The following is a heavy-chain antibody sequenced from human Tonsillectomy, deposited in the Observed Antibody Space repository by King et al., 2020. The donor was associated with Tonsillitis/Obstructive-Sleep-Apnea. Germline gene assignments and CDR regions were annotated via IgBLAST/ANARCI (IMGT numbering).Heavy chain of an antibody. V-gene: IGHV5-10-1*03. J-gene: IGHJ6*02. D-gene: IGHD3-3*02. CDR3: VRVISNCYYYGMDV. CDR2: IDPSDSYT. CDR1: GYSFTSYW. Sequence: VQLVESGAEVKKPGESLRISCKGSGYSFTSYWISWVRQMSGKGLEWMGTIDPSDSYTNYSPSFQGHVIISVDKSISTAYLQWSSLKASDTAMYYCVRVISNCYYYGMDVWGQGTTVTVSS.